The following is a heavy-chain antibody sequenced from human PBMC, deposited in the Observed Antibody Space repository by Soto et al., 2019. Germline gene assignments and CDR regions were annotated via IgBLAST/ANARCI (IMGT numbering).Heavy chain of an antibody. J-gene: IGHJ3*01. V-gene: IGHV1-18*01. CDR1: GYTFTSSG. CDR2: ISTNSGNT. CDR3: VRDRLHAYDF. Sequence: QVQLVQSGAEVKKPGASVKVSCKTSGYTFTSSGISWVRQAPGQGLEWMGWISTNSGNTNYAQKLQGRVTLTTDTSTSTVYLELRSLTSDDTAVYYCVRDRLHAYDFWVQGTMVTVSS.